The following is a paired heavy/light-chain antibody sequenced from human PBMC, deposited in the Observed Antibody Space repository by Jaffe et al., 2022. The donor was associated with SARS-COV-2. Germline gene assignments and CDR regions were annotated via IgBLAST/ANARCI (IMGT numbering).Heavy chain of an antibody. CDR3: ARPGIAP. CDR1: GYNFTAYW. CDR2: IYPADSNT. J-gene: IGHJ5*02. D-gene: IGHD1-26*01. Sequence: EEQLVQSGAQVKKPGESLKISCKGSGYNFTAYWIGWVRQMPGKGLEWMGIIYPADSNTKYNPPFQGQVTISVDNSISTAYLQWSSLKASDTATYYCARPGIAPWGQGTLVTVSS. V-gene: IGHV5-51*01.
Light chain of an antibody. J-gene: IGKJ3*01. V-gene: IGKV1-33*01. CDR2: DAS. CDR3: QHYANLPYT. Sequence: DIQMTQSPSSLSASVGDRVTITCQASHDIRNYLNWYRQKPGKAPEVLIYDASNLEIGVPSRFTGSGSGTDFTFTISSLQPEDFATYYCQHYANLPYTFGPGTKVDVK. CDR1: HDIRNY.